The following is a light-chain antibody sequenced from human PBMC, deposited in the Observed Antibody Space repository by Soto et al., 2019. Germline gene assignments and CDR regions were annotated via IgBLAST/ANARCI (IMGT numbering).Light chain of an antibody. V-gene: IGLV2-14*01. CDR2: DVS. J-gene: IGLJ1*01. Sequence: QSVLTQPASVSGSPGQSIAISCTGTSSDVGAYNYVSWYLQYPGKAPKLVIFDVSFRPSGVSNRFSGSKSGNTASLTISGLQAEDEADYYCKSCTTSDTYVFGTGTKATVL. CDR1: SSDVGAYNY. CDR3: KSCTTSDTYV.